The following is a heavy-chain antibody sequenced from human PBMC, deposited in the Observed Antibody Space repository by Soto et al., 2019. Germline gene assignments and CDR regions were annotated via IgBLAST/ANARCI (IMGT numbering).Heavy chain of an antibody. CDR1: DYSISSGYH. V-gene: IGHV4-38-2*02. CDR3: VRGKVNFDY. CDR2: IYQSGNT. J-gene: IGHJ4*02. Sequence: TLSLTCIVSDYSISSGYHWGWIRQPPGKGLECIGTIYQSGNTYYNPSLKSRVILSIDTSKNQFSLKLSTVTAADTAVYYCVRGKVNFDYWGKGILVTVSS.